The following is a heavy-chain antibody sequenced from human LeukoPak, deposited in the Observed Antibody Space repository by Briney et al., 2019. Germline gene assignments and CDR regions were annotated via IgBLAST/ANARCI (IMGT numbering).Heavy chain of an antibody. V-gene: IGHV3-74*01. CDR3: ARPRGGYDLDY. CDR1: GFTFSNFW. J-gene: IGHJ4*02. Sequence: GGSLRLSCAASGFTFSNFWMHWVRQAPGKGLVWVALIYGDGSFTRYADSVKGRFTISRDNAKNTVYLQMNSLRAEDTAVYYCARPRGGYDLDYWGQGTLVTVSS. CDR2: IYGDGSFT. D-gene: IGHD5-12*01.